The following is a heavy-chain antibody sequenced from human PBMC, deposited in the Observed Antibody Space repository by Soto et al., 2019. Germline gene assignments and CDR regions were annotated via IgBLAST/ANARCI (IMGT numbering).Heavy chain of an antibody. Sequence: SETLSLTCTVSGGSVSSGSYYWSWIRQPPGKGLEWIGYIYYSGSTNYNPSLKSRVTISVDTSKNQFSLKLSSVTAADTAVYYCARDSRSGAWGFTWSLDYWGQGTLVTVSS. J-gene: IGHJ4*02. V-gene: IGHV4-61*01. CDR1: GGSVSSGSYY. CDR2: IYYSGST. CDR3: ARDSRSGAWGFTWSLDY. D-gene: IGHD6-6*01.